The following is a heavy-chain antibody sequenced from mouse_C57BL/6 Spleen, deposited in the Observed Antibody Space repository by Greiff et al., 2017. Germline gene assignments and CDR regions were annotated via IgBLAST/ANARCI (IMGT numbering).Heavy chain of an antibody. J-gene: IGHJ2*01. V-gene: IGHV5-4*03. CDR1: GFTFSSYA. CDR2: ISDGGSYT. D-gene: IGHD2-4*01. Sequence: DVKLVESGGGLVKPGGSLKLSCAASGFTFSSYAMSWVRQTPEKRLEWVATISDGGSYTYYPDNVKGRFTISRDNAKNNLYLQMSHLKSEDTAMYYCARGGYDYDRGDFDYWGQGTTLTVSS. CDR3: ARGGYDYDRGDFDY.